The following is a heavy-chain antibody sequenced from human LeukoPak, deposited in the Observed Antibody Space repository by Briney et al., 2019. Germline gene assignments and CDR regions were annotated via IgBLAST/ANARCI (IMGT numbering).Heavy chain of an antibody. V-gene: IGHV4-34*10. CDR3: ARQIASAGTAGFDF. J-gene: IGHJ4*02. D-gene: IGHD6-13*01. CDR1: GGSFSGYY. Sequence: SETLSLTCGVSGGSFSGYYWSWIRQSPGKGLEWIGEINESGSTDYNPSLKSRVTMSVDTSKNQFSLRLRSVTAADTAVYYCARQIASAGTAGFDFWGQGALVTVSS. CDR2: INESGST.